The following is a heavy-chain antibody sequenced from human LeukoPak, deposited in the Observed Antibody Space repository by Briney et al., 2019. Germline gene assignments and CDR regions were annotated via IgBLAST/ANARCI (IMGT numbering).Heavy chain of an antibody. CDR1: GGSFSGYY. CDR3: ASLPTVVKDSIAARSSVDY. J-gene: IGHJ4*02. CDR2: INHSGST. Sequence: KPSETLSLTCAVYGGSFSGYYWSWIRQPPGKRLEWIGEINHSGSTNYNPSLKSRVTISVDTSKNQFSLKLSSVTAADTAVYYCASLPTVVKDSIAARSSVDYWGQGTLVTVSS. V-gene: IGHV4-34*01. D-gene: IGHD6-6*01.